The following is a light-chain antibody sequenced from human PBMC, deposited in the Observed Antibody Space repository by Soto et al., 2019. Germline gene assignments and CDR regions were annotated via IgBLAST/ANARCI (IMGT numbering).Light chain of an antibody. CDR2: TND. Sequence: QTVVTQPPSASGTPGQRVTISCSGSSSNIGTKYVYWYQHLPGTAPKLLIYTNDQRPSGVPDRFSGSKSGTSASLAISRLRSEDEADYYCAAWDASLRAWVFGGGTKLTVL. J-gene: IGLJ3*02. V-gene: IGLV1-47*01. CDR1: SSNIGTKY. CDR3: AAWDASLRAWV.